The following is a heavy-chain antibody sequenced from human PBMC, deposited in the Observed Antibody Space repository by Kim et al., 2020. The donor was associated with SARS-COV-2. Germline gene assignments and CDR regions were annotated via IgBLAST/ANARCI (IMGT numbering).Heavy chain of an antibody. CDR2: IWYDGSNK. CDR3: ARDTRDYYGMDV. J-gene: IGHJ6*02. V-gene: IGHV3-33*01. CDR1: GFSFSSYG. Sequence: GGSLRLSCAVSGFSFSSYGMHWVRQAPGKGLEWVAVIWYDGSNKYYADSVKGRFTISRDNSKNTLYLKMNSLRAEDTAVYYCARDTRDYYGMDVWGQGTTVTVSS.